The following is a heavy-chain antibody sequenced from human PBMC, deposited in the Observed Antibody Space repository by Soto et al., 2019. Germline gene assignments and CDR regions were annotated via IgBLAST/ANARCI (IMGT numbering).Heavy chain of an antibody. CDR2: IYYSGST. CDR1: GGSISSYY. Sequence: QVQLQESGPGLVKPSETLSLTCTVSGGSISSYYWSWIRQPPGKGLEWIGYIYYSGSTNYNPSLKCRVTISVDASKNQFSLKLSAVTAADTAVYYCATVGYSGYELTDWGQGTLVTVSS. J-gene: IGHJ4*02. CDR3: ATVGYSGYELTD. D-gene: IGHD5-12*01. V-gene: IGHV4-59*01.